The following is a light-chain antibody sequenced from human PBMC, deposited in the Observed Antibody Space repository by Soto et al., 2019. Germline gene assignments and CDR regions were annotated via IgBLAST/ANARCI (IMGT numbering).Light chain of an antibody. CDR3: QHYNSYSEA. Sequence: EIVLTQSPGVLSLSPGERVTLSCRASQSVRSSYVAWYQQKPGQAPRLLIYGASSRATGIPDRFSGSGSGTDFTLTISSLQPDDFATYYCQHYNSYSEAFGQGTKVDIK. V-gene: IGKV3-20*01. J-gene: IGKJ1*01. CDR1: QSVRSSY. CDR2: GAS.